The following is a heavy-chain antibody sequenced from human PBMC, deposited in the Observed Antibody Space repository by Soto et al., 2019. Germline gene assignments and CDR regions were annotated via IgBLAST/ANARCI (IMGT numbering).Heavy chain of an antibody. J-gene: IGHJ4*02. D-gene: IGHD6-6*01. CDR2: IIPIFGTA. CDR3: SRGRANIAARPLYFDY. Sequence: GASVKVSCKASGGTFSSYAISWVRQAPGQGLEWMGGIIPIFGTANYAQKFQGIVTITADKSASTAYMELSSLRSEDTAVYYCSRGRANIAARPLYFDYWGQGTLVTVSS. V-gene: IGHV1-69*06. CDR1: GGTFSSYA.